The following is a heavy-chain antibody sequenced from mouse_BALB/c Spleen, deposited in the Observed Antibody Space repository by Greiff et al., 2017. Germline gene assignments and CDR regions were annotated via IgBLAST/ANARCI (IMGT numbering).Heavy chain of an antibody. V-gene: IGHV1S56*01. CDR1: GYTFTSYD. Sequence: VKLMESGAELVKPGASVKLSCKASGYTFTSYDINWVRQRPEQGLEWIGWIFPGDGITKYNEKFKGKATLTTDKSSSTAYMQLSRLTSEDSAVYFCARWGYYGSSYSWFAYWGQGTLVTVSA. D-gene: IGHD1-1*01. CDR3: ARWGYYGSSYSWFAY. CDR2: IFPGDGIT. J-gene: IGHJ3*01.